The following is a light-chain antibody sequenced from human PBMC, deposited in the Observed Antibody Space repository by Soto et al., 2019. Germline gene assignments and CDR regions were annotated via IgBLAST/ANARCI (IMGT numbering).Light chain of an antibody. CDR2: AAS. CDR3: QRYNSAPFT. Sequence: DIQMTQSPSSLSASVGDRVTITCRASQGISNYLAWYQQKPGKVPKLLIYAASTLHSGVTSRFSGSGSGTDFTLTISSLLPQDVATYYCQRYNSAPFTFGPGTKEDIQ. CDR1: QGISNY. V-gene: IGKV1-27*01. J-gene: IGKJ3*01.